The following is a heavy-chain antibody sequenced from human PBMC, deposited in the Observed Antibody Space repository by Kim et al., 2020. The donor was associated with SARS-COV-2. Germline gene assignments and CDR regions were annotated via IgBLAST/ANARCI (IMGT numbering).Heavy chain of an antibody. CDR2: ISSSSSYT. CDR3: ARDPYYYDSSGYYPED. J-gene: IGHJ4*02. CDR1: GFTFSDYY. Sequence: GGSLRLSCAASGFTFSDYYMSWIRQAPGKGLEWVSYISSSSSYTNYADSVKGRFTISRDNAKNSLYLQMNSLRAEDTAVYYCARDPYYYDSSGYYPEDWGQGTLVTVSS. D-gene: IGHD3-22*01. V-gene: IGHV3-11*06.